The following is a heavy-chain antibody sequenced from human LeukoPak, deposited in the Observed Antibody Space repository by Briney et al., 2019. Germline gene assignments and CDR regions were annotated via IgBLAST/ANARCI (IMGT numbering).Heavy chain of an antibody. CDR1: GFTFSTCG. V-gene: IGHV3-30*18. CDR3: AKDLSMGAFDF. CDR2: ISNDGNQK. D-gene: IGHD4/OR15-4a*01. J-gene: IGHJ4*02. Sequence: PGRSLRLSCEGTGFTFSTCGIHWVRQAPGKGLEWVALISNDGNQKFYADSVKGRFTISRDNSRNTLSLQMNSLRAEDTAMHYCAKDLSMGAFDFWGQGTLVTVSS.